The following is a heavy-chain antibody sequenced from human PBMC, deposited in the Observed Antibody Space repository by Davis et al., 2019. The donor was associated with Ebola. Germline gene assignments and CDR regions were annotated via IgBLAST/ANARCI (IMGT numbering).Heavy chain of an antibody. CDR1: GFIFSSYV. Sequence: GGSLRLSCAASGFIFSSYVMSWVRQAPGKGLEWVSTLGLSADTYYADSVKGRFTISRDNAKKSLYLQMNSLRAEDTAVYYCARRADYWGQGTLVTVSS. J-gene: IGHJ4*02. V-gene: IGHV3-23*01. CDR3: ARRADY. CDR2: LGLSADT.